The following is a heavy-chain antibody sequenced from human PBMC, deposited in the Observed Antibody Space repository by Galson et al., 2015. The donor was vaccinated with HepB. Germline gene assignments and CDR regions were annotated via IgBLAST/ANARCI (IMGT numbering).Heavy chain of an antibody. D-gene: IGHD3-10*02. CDR2: ISGSPTTGLFSGSGGGT. V-gene: IGHV3-23*01. Sequence: SLRLSCAASGFSFSNYAMSWVRQAPGKGLEWVSDISGSPTTGLFSGSGGGTYYADSVKGRFTISRDSSKNTLYLQLSNLRAEDTAVYYCAKDLVRGVRKPSHAFDVWGQGTMVAVSS. J-gene: IGHJ3*01. CDR3: AKDLVRGVRKPSHAFDV. CDR1: GFSFSNYA.